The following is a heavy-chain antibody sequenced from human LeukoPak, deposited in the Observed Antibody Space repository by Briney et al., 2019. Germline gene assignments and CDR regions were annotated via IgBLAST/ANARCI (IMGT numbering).Heavy chain of an antibody. J-gene: IGHJ6*02. V-gene: IGHV3-48*01. CDR1: GFIVTNNY. CDR3: ARVFKEIVVVHTGTAYYYGMDV. CDR2: ISSSSSTI. Sequence: GGSLRLSCTASGFIVTNNYINWVRQAPGKGLEWVSYISSSSSTIYYADSVKGRFTISRDTAKNSLYLQMNSLRAEDTAVYYCARVFKEIVVVHTGTAYYYGMDVWGQGTTVTVSS. D-gene: IGHD2-15*01.